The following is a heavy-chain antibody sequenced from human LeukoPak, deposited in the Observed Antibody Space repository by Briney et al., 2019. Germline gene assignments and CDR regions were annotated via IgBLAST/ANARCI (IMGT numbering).Heavy chain of an antibody. Sequence: GGSLRLSCAASGFTFSSYSMNWVRQAPGKGLEWVSSISSSSYIYYADSVKGRFTISRDNAKNSLYLQMNSLRAEDTAVYYCAREGGGDAFDIWGQGTIVTVSS. D-gene: IGHD2-15*01. J-gene: IGHJ3*02. V-gene: IGHV3-21*01. CDR3: AREGGGDAFDI. CDR2: ISSSSYI. CDR1: GFTFSSYS.